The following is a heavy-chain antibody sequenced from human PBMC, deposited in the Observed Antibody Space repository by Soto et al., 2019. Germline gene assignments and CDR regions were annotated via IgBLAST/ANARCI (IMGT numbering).Heavy chain of an antibody. CDR3: ATDQLPLEFGGMDV. V-gene: IGHV3-30-3*01. D-gene: IGHD2-2*01. Sequence: QVQLVESGGGVVQPGRSLRLSCAASGFTFSSYAMHWVRQAPGKGLEWVAVISYDGSNKYYADSVKGRFTISRDNSKNTLYLQMNSLRAEDTAVYYCATDQLPLEFGGMDVWGQGTTVTVSS. CDR1: GFTFSSYA. CDR2: ISYDGSNK. J-gene: IGHJ6*02.